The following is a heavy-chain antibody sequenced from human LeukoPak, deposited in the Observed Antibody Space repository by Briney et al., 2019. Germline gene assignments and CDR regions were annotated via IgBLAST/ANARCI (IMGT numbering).Heavy chain of an antibody. V-gene: IGHV3-33*01. CDR1: GFTFSSHG. CDR3: ARYGNLKVLDV. D-gene: IGHD1-14*01. CDR2: MWYDGSEK. J-gene: IGHJ3*01. Sequence: GRSLRLSCAASGFTFSSHGMHWVRQAPGKGLEWVAVMWYDGSEKYYAESVKGRFTISRDNSKNMLYLQIYSLRTEDTALYNCARYGNLKVLDVWGQGTMVTVPS.